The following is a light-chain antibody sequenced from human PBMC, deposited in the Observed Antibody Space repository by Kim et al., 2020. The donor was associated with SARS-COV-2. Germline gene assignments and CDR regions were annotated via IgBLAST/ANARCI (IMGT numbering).Light chain of an antibody. CDR3: QQYSNWPPLT. V-gene: IGKV3-15*01. J-gene: IGKJ4*01. CDR1: QYVGNN. CDR2: GAS. Sequence: SPGEGVPLSRRASQYVGNNLAWYQQKPGQAPRLLIYGASTRAAGIPARFSGSGSGTEFTLTISSLQSEDFAVYYCQQYSNWPPLTFGGGTKVDIK.